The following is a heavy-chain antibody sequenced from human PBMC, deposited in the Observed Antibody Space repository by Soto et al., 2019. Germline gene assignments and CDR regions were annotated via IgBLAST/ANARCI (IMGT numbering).Heavy chain of an antibody. J-gene: IGHJ5*02. CDR2: IIPIFGTA. Sequence: GASVEVSCKGSGGTFSSYSISWVLQAPGQGLEWMGGIIPIFGTANYAQKFQGRVTITADESTSTAYMELSSLRSEDTAVYYCARDRGIVGATTSKRNNWFDPWGQGTLVTVSS. V-gene: IGHV1-69*13. CDR1: GGTFSSYS. CDR3: ARDRGIVGATTSKRNNWFDP. D-gene: IGHD1-26*01.